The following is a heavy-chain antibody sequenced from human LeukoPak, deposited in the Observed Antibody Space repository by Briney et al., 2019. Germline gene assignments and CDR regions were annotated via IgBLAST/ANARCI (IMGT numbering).Heavy chain of an antibody. J-gene: IGHJ4*02. D-gene: IGHD3-3*01. CDR2: ISNDGSRK. V-gene: IGHV3-30*03. CDR1: GFTFSRHG. Sequence: GGSLRLSCAPSGFTFSRHGMHWVRQAPGKGLEWVAIISNDGSRKYYAHSVEGRFTISRDNSKNTLYLQMVSLRAEDTAVYYCARDRAWNYFDYWGQGTLVTVSS. CDR3: ARDRAWNYFDY.